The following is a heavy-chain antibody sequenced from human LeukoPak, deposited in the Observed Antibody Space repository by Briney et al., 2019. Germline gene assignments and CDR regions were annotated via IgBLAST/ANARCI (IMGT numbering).Heavy chain of an antibody. V-gene: IGHV1-46*01. CDR1: GYKFTGYY. CDR3: ARDPAAGTDDAFVI. D-gene: IGHD6-13*01. Sequence: ASVKVSCKASGYKFTGYYLYWVRQAPGQGLEWMGMINPSGGSTSYAQKFQGRVTMTRDMSTSTVYMELSSLRSEDTAVYYCARDPAAGTDDAFVIWGQGTMVTVSS. CDR2: INPSGGST. J-gene: IGHJ3*02.